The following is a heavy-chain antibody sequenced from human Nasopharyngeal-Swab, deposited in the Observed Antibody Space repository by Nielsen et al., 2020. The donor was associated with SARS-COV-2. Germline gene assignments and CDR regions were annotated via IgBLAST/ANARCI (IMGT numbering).Heavy chain of an antibody. CDR1: GGPISSGSYY. V-gene: IGHV4-61*02. CDR2: IYTSGST. D-gene: IGHD6-19*01. J-gene: IGHJ6*02. Sequence: SRTVSGGPISSGSYYWRWIRQPAGKGLEWIGRIYTSGSTNYNPSLKSRVTISVDTSKNQFSLKLSSVTAADTAVYYCARGGFGVGGIGYYGMDVWGQGTTVTVSS. CDR3: ARGGFGVGGIGYYGMDV.